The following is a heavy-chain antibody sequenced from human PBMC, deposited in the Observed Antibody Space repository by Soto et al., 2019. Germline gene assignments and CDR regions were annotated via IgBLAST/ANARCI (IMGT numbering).Heavy chain of an antibody. J-gene: IGHJ2*01. CDR1: GDSGRNGNHY. D-gene: IGHD3-10*01. CDR2: IYYTGRT. Sequence: QVQLQESGPGLVKPSETLSLSCTVSGDSGRNGNHYWSWIRQPPGKGLEWIGDIYYTGRTNYNPSLKRRVTMSLDASNNQFSLKMASVTAADTALYYCARYLYGSGSWYFNLWGRGTLVTVSS. CDR3: ARYLYGSGSWYFNL. V-gene: IGHV4-61*01.